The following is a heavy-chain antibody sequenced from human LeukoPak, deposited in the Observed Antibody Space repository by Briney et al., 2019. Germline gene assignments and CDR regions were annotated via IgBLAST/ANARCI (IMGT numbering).Heavy chain of an antibody. CDR1: GGSISSYY. V-gene: IGHV4-4*07. J-gene: IGHJ6*03. CDR2: IYTSGST. D-gene: IGHD3-10*01. CDR3: ARAPVYGYYYYMDV. Sequence: SETLSLTCTVSGGSISSYYWSWIRQPAGKGLEWIGRIYTSGSTNYNPSLKSRVTMSVDTSKNQFSLKLSSVAAADTAVYYCARAPVYGYYYYMDVWGKGTTVTISS.